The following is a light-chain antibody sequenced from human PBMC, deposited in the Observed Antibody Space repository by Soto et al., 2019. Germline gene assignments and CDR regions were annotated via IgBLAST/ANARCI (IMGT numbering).Light chain of an antibody. CDR2: GAS. CDR3: QQYGSSPEIS. Sequence: VLTQSPGTLSLSPGERATLSCRASQTISDNYLAWYQQKPGRSPRLLISGASIRAPGIPDRFSGSGSETDFTLTISRLEPEDFAFYYCQQYGSSPEISFGPGTKVDIK. V-gene: IGKV3-20*01. CDR1: QTISDNY. J-gene: IGKJ3*01.